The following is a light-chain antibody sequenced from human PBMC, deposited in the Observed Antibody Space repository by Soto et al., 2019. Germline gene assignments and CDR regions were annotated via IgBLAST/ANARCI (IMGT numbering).Light chain of an antibody. V-gene: IGKV3D-20*02. CDR2: DAS. J-gene: IGKJ5*01. CDR1: QTVRNNY. Sequence: EFVLTQSPGTLSLSPGERATLSCRASQTVRNNYLAWYQQKPGQAPRLLIYDASSRATGIPDRFSGGGSRTDFTLTISSLEPEDFALYYCQQRSNWITFGQGTRLEIK. CDR3: QQRSNWIT.